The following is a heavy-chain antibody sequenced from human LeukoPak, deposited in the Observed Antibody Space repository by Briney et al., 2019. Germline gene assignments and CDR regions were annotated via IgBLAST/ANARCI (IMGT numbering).Heavy chain of an antibody. CDR2: ISYDGSNK. J-gene: IGHJ4*02. CDR3: ARDGKQRIQQWLAGASDY. Sequence: SCKVSGYTLTELSMHWVRQAPGKGLEWVAVISYDGSNKYYADSVKGRFTISRDNSKNTLYLQMNSLRAEDTAVYYCARDGKQRIQQWLAGASDYWGQGTLVTVSS. D-gene: IGHD6-19*01. V-gene: IGHV3-30*04. CDR1: GYTLTELS.